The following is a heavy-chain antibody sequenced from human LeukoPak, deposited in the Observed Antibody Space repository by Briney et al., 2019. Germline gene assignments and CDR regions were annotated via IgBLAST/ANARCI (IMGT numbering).Heavy chain of an antibody. CDR2: IYYSGST. J-gene: IGHJ2*01. D-gene: IGHD5-18*01. V-gene: IGHV4-59*01. Sequence: SETLSLTCTVSGGSISSYYWSWIRQPPGKGLEWIGNIYYSGSTNYNPSLKSRVTISVDTSKNQFSLKLSSVTAADTAVYYCARVGVDTAMVKVWYFDLWGRGTLVTVSS. CDR3: ARVGVDTAMVKVWYFDL. CDR1: GGSISSYY.